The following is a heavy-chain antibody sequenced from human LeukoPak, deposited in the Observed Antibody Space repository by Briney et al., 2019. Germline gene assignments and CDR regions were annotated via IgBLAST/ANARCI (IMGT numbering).Heavy chain of an antibody. V-gene: IGHV4-59*01. J-gene: IGHJ4*02. D-gene: IGHD7-27*01. Sequence: SETLSLTCTVSGGSISGYYWSWIRQPPGKGLEWIGHMYYSGGTTYNPSLKSRVSISLDTSKKHFSLKLSSVTAADTAVYYCAGTGLFFDYWSQGTLVTVSS. CDR2: MYYSGGT. CDR1: GGSISGYY. CDR3: AGTGLFFDY.